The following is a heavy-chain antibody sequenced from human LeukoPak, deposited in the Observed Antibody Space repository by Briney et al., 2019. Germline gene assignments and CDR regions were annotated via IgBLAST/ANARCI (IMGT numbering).Heavy chain of an antibody. D-gene: IGHD6-19*01. CDR3: ARARSSSGCAY. CDR2: TNHSGST. V-gene: IGHV4-34*01. CDR1: GGSFSGYY. J-gene: IGHJ4*02. Sequence: SETLSLTCAVYGGSFSGYYWSWIRQPPGKGLEWIGETNHSGSTNYNPSLKSRVTISVDTSKNQFSLKLSSVTAADTAVYYCARARSSSGCAYWGQGTLVTVSS.